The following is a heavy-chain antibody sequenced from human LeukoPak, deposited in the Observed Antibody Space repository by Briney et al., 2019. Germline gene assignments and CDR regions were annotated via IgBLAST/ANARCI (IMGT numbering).Heavy chain of an antibody. CDR3: AKRGIAAVSDY. D-gene: IGHD6-13*01. V-gene: IGHV3-23*01. CDR2: ICGSGGST. J-gene: IGHJ4*02. CDR1: GFTFSSYA. Sequence: GGSLRLSCAASGFTFSSYAMSWVRQAPGKGLEWVSAICGSGGSTYYPDSVKGRFTISSDNYKHTLYMQMNSLRAEDTAVYYCAKRGIAAVSDYWGQGTLVSVSS.